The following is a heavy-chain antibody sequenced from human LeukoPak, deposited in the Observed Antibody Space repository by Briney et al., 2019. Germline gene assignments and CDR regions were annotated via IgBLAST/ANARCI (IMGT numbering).Heavy chain of an antibody. CDR2: ISANNGNT. Sequence: ASVKVSCKASGHTFSSYGISWVRQAPGQGLEWMGWISANNGNTNYAQKLQGRVTMTTDTSTSTAYMELRSLRSDDTAVYYCARDPVKGAGSGYYFDYWGQGTLVTVSS. CDR3: ARDPVKGAGSGYYFDY. D-gene: IGHD6-19*01. CDR1: GHTFSSYG. J-gene: IGHJ4*02. V-gene: IGHV1-18*01.